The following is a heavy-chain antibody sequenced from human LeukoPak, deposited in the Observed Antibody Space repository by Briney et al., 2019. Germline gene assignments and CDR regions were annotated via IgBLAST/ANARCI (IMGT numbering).Heavy chain of an antibody. V-gene: IGHV3-30*18. CDR2: ISYDGSNK. CDR3: AKATYYYGPRGVEDFDY. Sequence: RSGGSLRLSCAASGFTFSSYGMHWVRQAPGKGLEWVAVISYDGSNKYYADSVKGRFTISRDNSKNTLYLQMNSLRAEDTAVYYCAKATYYYGPRGVEDFDYWGQGTLVTVSS. J-gene: IGHJ4*02. CDR1: GFTFSSYG. D-gene: IGHD3-10*01.